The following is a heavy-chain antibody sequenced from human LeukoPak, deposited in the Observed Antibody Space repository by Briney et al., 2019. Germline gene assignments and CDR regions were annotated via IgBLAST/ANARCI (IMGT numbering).Heavy chain of an antibody. D-gene: IGHD6-19*01. J-gene: IGHJ4*02. CDR2: IYSDGRT. CDR3: ARDGGSGWSSAFFDF. CDR1: GFTVSRNY. V-gene: IGHV3-53*01. Sequence: GGSLRLSCAASGFTVSRNYMSWVRQTPGKGLEWVSVIYSDGRTDYADSVKGRFTISRDDSKNTLYLQMTSLGAEDTALYYCARDGGSGWSSAFFDFWGQGTLVTVSS.